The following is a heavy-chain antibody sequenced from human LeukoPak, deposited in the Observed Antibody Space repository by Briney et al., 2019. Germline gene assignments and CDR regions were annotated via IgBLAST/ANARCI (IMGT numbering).Heavy chain of an antibody. D-gene: IGHD6-19*01. CDR3: ARGPWYSSGWYYYFQH. V-gene: IGHV3-21*01. J-gene: IGHJ1*01. CDR2: ISSSSSYI. Sequence: GGSLRLSCAASGFTFSSYSMTWVRQAPGKGLEWVSSISSSSSYIYYADSVKGRFTISRDNAKNSLYLQMNSLRAEDTPVYYCARGPWYSSGWYYYFQHWGQGTLVTVSS. CDR1: GFTFSSYS.